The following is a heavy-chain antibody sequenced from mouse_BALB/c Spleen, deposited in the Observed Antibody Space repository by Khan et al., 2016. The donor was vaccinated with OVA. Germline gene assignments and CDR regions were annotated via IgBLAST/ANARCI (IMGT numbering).Heavy chain of an antibody. CDR2: IRYDGDY. V-gene: IGHV3-6*02. Sequence: EVQLQESGPGLVKPSQSLSLTCSVTGYSITSGYFWNWIRQFPGNKLEWMGYIRYDGDYNYNPSLKNRISIIRDTSKNKVFLRLNSVTPEDTATYYCARGGSSGPAWFTSWGQGTLLTVSA. D-gene: IGHD3-1*01. CDR3: ARGGSSGPAWFTS. CDR1: GYSITSGYF. J-gene: IGHJ3*01.